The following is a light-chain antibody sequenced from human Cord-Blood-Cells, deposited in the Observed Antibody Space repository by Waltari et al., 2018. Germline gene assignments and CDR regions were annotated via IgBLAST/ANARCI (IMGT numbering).Light chain of an antibody. CDR3: QQSYSTPYMYT. J-gene: IGKJ2*01. Sequence: DIQMTQSPSSLSASVGDRVTITCRASQSISSYVNWYQQKPGKAPKLLIYAASSLQSGVPSRFSGSGSVTDFTLTISSLQPEDFATYYCQQSYSTPYMYTFGQGTKLEIK. CDR1: QSISSY. V-gene: IGKV1-39*01. CDR2: AAS.